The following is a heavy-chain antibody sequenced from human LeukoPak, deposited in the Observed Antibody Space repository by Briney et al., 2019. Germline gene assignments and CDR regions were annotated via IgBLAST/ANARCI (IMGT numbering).Heavy chain of an antibody. CDR2: IYYSGST. V-gene: IGHV4-59*01. J-gene: IGHJ5*02. D-gene: IGHD3-10*01. CDR3: ARAPRGGWFGP. Sequence: SETLSLTCTASGGSITSYYWSWIRQPPGKGLEWIGYIYYSGSTTYNPSLKSRVTISVDTPKNQFSMKLSSVTAADTAVYYCARAPRGGWFGPWGQGTLVIVSS. CDR1: GGSITSYY.